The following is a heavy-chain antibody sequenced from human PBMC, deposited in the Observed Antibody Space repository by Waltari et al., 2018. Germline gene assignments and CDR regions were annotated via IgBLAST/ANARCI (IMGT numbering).Heavy chain of an antibody. CDR3: ARDFAGGGFDI. D-gene: IGHD3-10*01. Sequence: EVQLVESGGDLVQPGGSLRLSCGASGFAFSSSTMNWIRQAPGKGLEWISYISSRSGPRYYADSVKGRFIISRDNAKNSVYLQMNSLRVEDTAVYYCARDFAGGGFDIWGQGTMVTVSS. CDR2: ISSRSGPR. CDR1: GFAFSSST. V-gene: IGHV3-48*04. J-gene: IGHJ3*02.